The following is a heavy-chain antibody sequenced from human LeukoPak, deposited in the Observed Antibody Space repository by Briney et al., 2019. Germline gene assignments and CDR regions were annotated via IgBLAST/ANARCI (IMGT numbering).Heavy chain of an antibody. CDR2: ISSSSSYI. CDR1: GFTFSSYS. CDR3: GRMAWGFGELVDY. D-gene: IGHD3-10*01. J-gene: IGHJ4*02. V-gene: IGHV3-21*01. Sequence: GGSLRLSCAASGFTFSSYSMNWVRQAPGKGLEWVSSISSSSSYIYYADSVKGRFTISRDNAKNSLYLQMNSLRAEDTAVYYCGRMAWGFGELVDYWGQGTLVTVSS.